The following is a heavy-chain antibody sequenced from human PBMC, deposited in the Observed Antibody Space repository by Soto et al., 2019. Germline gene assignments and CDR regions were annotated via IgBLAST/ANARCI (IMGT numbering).Heavy chain of an antibody. D-gene: IGHD2-2*01. J-gene: IGHJ4*02. CDR1: TGSISSSGFY. V-gene: IGHV4-31*03. CDR2: ISYSGST. CDR3: ARGRLPSTIDF. Sequence: QVQLQESGPGLVKPSQTLSLTCTVSTGSISSSGFYWNWIRQRPGKGLEWIGHISYSGSTYYNPSLKSRITISVGTSKIQFSLKQISVTAADTAVYYCARGRLPSTIDFWGQGTLVPGSS.